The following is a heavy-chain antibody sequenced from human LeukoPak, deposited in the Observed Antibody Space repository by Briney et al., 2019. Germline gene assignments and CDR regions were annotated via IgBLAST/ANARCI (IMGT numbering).Heavy chain of an antibody. V-gene: IGHV3-9*01. D-gene: IGHD3-22*01. CDR1: GFTFDDYA. CDR3: AKAYYYDSSGYHLDAFDI. Sequence: GGSLRLSCAASGFTFDDYAMHWVRQAPGKGLEWVSGSSWNSGSIGYADSVKGRFTISRDNAKNSLYLQMNSLRAEDTALYYCAKAYYYDSSGYHLDAFDIWGQGTMVTVSS. CDR2: SSWNSGSI. J-gene: IGHJ3*02.